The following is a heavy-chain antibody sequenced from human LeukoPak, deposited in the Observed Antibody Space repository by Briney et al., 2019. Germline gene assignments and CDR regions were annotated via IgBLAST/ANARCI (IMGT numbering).Heavy chain of an antibody. Sequence: SGTLSLTCTVSGDSISSYYWGWIRQPPGKGLEWIGYIYYSGSTNYNPSLKSRVTISVDTSKNHFSLKLSSVTAADTAVYYCARAVAVGTTHFDYWGQGTLVTVSS. J-gene: IGHJ4*02. V-gene: IGHV4-59*01. CDR3: ARAVAVGTTHFDY. CDR1: GDSISSYY. D-gene: IGHD6-19*01. CDR2: IYYSGST.